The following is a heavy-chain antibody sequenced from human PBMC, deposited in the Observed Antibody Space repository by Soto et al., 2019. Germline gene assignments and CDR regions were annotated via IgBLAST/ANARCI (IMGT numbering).Heavy chain of an antibody. Sequence: QVQLQESGPGLVKPSQTLSLTCTVSGGSIHDYYWVWIRQPPGKGLEWIGSIFYTGSTAYTPSLKSRVTLSLATSKNQFSLNLSSLTAADTAVYYCARVNRGAFDHWGQGALVTVSS. CDR1: GGSIHDYY. CDR3: ARVNRGAFDH. V-gene: IGHV4-59*01. CDR2: IFYTGST. J-gene: IGHJ4*02.